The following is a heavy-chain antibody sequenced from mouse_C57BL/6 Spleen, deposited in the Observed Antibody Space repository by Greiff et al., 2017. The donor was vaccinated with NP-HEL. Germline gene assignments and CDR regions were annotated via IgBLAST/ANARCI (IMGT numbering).Heavy chain of an antibody. J-gene: IGHJ4*01. CDR1: GYSITSCSY. CDR2: IRYDCSN. CDR3: ARELLGYAMDY. D-gene: IGHD1-1*01. V-gene: IGHV3-6*01. Sequence: EVQLVESGPGLVKPSQSLSLTCSVTGYSITSCSYSYWIRQFPGNQLEWLGSIRYDCSNNYNPSLKIRSSITRDTSKNQFFLKLNSVTTEDTATYYCARELLGYAMDYWGQGTSVTVSS.